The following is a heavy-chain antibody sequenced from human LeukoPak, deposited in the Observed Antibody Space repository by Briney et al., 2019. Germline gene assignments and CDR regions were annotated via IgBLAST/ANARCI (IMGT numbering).Heavy chain of an antibody. Sequence: PGGSLRLSCAASGFTFSSYGMSWVRQAPGKGLEWVSAISGSGGSTYYADSVKGRFTISRDNSKNTLYLQMNSLRAEDTAVYYCAKDSTSITMIVVVITPLDYWGQGTLVTVSS. CDR3: AKDSTSITMIVVVITPLDY. CDR2: ISGSGGST. V-gene: IGHV3-23*01. CDR1: GFTFSSYG. D-gene: IGHD3-22*01. J-gene: IGHJ4*02.